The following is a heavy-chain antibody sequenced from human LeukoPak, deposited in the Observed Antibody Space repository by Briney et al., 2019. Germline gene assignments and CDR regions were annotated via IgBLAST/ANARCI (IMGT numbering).Heavy chain of an antibody. CDR1: GGSISSGSYY. D-gene: IGHD6-19*01. Sequence: SETLSLTCTVSGGSISSGSYYWSWIRQPAGKGLEWIGRIYTSGSTNYNPSLKSRVTISVDTSKNQFSLKLSSVTAADTAVYYCARGSAVASSGWYNAGYVFDYWGQGTLVTVSS. CDR2: IYTSGST. J-gene: IGHJ4*02. V-gene: IGHV4-61*02. CDR3: ARGSAVASSGWYNAGYVFDY.